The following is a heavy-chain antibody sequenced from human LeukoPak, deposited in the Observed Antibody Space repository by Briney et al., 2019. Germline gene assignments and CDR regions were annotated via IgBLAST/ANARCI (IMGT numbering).Heavy chain of an antibody. CDR1: GFTFSSYA. V-gene: IGHV3-23*01. CDR2: ISGSGGST. CDR3: AKVDLARDVWVPLDY. J-gene: IGHJ4*02. Sequence: GGSLRLSCAASGFTFSSYAMSWVRQAPGKGLEWVSAISGSGGSTYYADPVKGRFTISRDNSKNTLYLQMNSLRAEDTAVYYCAKVDLARDVWVPLDYWGQGTLVTVSS. D-gene: IGHD5-18*01.